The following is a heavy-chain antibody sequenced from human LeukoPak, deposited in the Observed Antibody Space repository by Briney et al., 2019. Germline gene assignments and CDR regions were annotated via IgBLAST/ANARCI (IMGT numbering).Heavy chain of an antibody. V-gene: IGHV4-39*01. Sequence: SETLSLTCTVSGGSISSSSYYWGWIRQPPGKGLEWIGSIYYSGSTYYNPSLKSRVTISVDTSKNQFSLKLSSVTAADTAVYYCARNYDFWSPDYWGQGTLVTVSS. D-gene: IGHD3-3*01. CDR1: GGSISSSSYY. J-gene: IGHJ4*02. CDR3: ARNYDFWSPDY. CDR2: IYYSGST.